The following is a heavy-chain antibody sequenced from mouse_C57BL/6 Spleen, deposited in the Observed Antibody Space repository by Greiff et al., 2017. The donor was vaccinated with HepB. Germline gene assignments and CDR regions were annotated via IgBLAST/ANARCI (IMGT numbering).Heavy chain of an antibody. J-gene: IGHJ4*01. D-gene: IGHD1-1*01. CDR2: IDPDNGDT. CDR1: GFNIKDDY. CDR3: TVSYEGGDMDY. V-gene: IGHV14-4*01. Sequence: EVQLQQSGAELVRSGASVKLSCTASGFNIKDDYMHWVKQRPEQGLEWIGWIDPDNGDTEYASKFQGKSTITADTSSNTAYLQLSSLTSEDTAVYYCTVSYEGGDMDYWDQGASVTVAS.